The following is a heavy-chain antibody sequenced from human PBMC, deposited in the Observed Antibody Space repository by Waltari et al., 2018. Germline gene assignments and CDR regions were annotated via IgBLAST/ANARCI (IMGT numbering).Heavy chain of an antibody. D-gene: IGHD3-16*01. V-gene: IGHV3-7*04. CDR2: IRHDGDAK. J-gene: IGHJ5*02. Sequence: DVQLVESGGGSVQPGGSLRLSCVASTFTFSRYWMSWVRQAPGKGREWVANIRHDGDAKDYVDSVKGRFTISRDNAKNSLFLQMNSLKAEDTAVYYCARGGSYINSWGQGTRVTVSS. CDR1: TFTFSRYW. CDR3: ARGGSYINS.